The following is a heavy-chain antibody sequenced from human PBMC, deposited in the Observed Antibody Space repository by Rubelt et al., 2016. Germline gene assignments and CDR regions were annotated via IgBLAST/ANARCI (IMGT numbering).Heavy chain of an antibody. CDR3: ARERVVPAAIVGWFDP. D-gene: IGHD2-2*02. Sequence: QLQLQGSGPGLVKPSETLSLTCTVSGGSISSATYYWGWIRQPPGQGLEWIATIYYSGYTYYNPSLKIRVTLSVDTSKNQFSLRLSSVTAADTAVYYCARERVVPAAIVGWFDPWGQGTLVTVSS. J-gene: IGHJ5*02. CDR2: IYYSGYT. V-gene: IGHV4-39*07. CDR1: GGSISSATYY.